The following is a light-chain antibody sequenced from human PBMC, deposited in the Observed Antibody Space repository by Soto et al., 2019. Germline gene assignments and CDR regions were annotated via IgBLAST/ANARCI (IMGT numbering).Light chain of an antibody. CDR2: YTS. CDR1: QSVSSD. CDR3: QQYNKWPIT. V-gene: IGKV3-15*01. J-gene: IGKJ5*01. Sequence: EIVMTQSPATLSVSPVESATLSCSSSQSVSSDLAWYQQKPGQAPRLLIYYTSTRATGFPARFSGGGSGTEFTLTISSLQSEDSAFYYCQQYNKWPITCGQGTRREIK.